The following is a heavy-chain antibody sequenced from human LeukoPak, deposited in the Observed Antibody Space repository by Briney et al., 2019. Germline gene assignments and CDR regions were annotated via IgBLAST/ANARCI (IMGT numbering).Heavy chain of an antibody. D-gene: IGHD6-13*01. CDR2: IYYSGST. J-gene: IGHJ6*03. CDR1: GGPFCVYY. V-gene: IGHV4-34*01. CDR3: ARGRQYSSSWDYYYYYYYMDV. Sequence: PSETLSLPCSLWGGPFCVYYWSWLRHPPERGGVGLGDIYYSGSTNYSTSLKSRVTISVDTYKDQFSLKLSSVTAADTAVYYCARGRQYSSSWDYYYYYYYMDVWGKGTTVTVSS.